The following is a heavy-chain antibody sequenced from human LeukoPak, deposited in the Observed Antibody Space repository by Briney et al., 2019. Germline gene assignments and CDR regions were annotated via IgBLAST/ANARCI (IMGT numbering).Heavy chain of an antibody. CDR2: ISGSGGST. CDR3: AKVGTSGYYFDY. V-gene: IGHV3-23*01. J-gene: IGHJ4*02. CDR1: GFTFSSYA. D-gene: IGHD3-10*01. Sequence: GGSLRLSCAASGFTFSSYAMSWVRQAPGKGLEWVSAISGSGGSTYYADPVKGRFTISRDNSKNTLYLQMNSLRAEDTAVYYCAKVGTSGYYFDYWGQGTLVTVSS.